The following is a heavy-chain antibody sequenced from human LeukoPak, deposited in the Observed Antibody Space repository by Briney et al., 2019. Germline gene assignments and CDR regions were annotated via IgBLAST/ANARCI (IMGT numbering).Heavy chain of an antibody. Sequence: SGTLSLTCAVYGGSFSGYYWSWIRQPPGKGLEWIGEINHSGSTNYNPSLKSRVTISVDTSKNQFSLNLSSVTAADTAVYYCARRHYGGNGYDYWGQGTLVTVSS. V-gene: IGHV4-34*01. J-gene: IGHJ4*02. CDR1: GGSFSGYY. CDR2: INHSGST. CDR3: ARRHYGGNGYDY. D-gene: IGHD4-23*01.